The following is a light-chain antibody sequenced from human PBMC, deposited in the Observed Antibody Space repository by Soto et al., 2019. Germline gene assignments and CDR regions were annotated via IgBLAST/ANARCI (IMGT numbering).Light chain of an antibody. CDR2: AAS. CDR1: QSVSSY. CDR3: QQCSSWPLT. Sequence: DIVLTQSPATLSFSPGERATLSCRASQSVSSYLAWYQHKPGQAPRLLIYAASNRATGVPARFSGSGTGTDFTLTISSLEPEDFAFCYCQQCSSWPLTFGGGTKVEIK. J-gene: IGKJ4*01. V-gene: IGKV3-11*01.